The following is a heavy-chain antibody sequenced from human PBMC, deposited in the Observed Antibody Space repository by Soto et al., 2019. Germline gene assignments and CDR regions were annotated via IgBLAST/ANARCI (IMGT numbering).Heavy chain of an antibody. CDR1: GFTFSSYG. CDR2: IWYDGSNK. J-gene: IGHJ4*02. CDR3: ARARTYYDILTGYYYKGDFDY. D-gene: IGHD3-9*01. Sequence: PGGSLRLSCAASGFTFSSYGMHWVRQAPGKGLEWVAVIWYDGSNKYYADSVKGRFTISRDNSKNTLYLQMNSLRAEDTAVYYCARARTYYDILTGYYYKGDFDYWGQGTLVTVSS. V-gene: IGHV3-33*01.